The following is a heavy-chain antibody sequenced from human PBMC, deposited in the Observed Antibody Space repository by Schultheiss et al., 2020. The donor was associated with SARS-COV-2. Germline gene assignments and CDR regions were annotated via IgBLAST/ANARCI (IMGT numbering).Heavy chain of an antibody. CDR2: INPNSGGT. V-gene: IGHV1-2*02. CDR3: ARGAGGDYGDPNFDY. CDR1: GYTFTSYD. Sequence: ASVKVSCKASGYTFTSYDINWVRQATGQGLEWMGWINPNSGGTNYAQKFRGRVTMTRDTSISTTYMELSSLRSDDTAVYYCARGAGGDYGDPNFDYWGQGTLVTVSS. D-gene: IGHD4-17*01. J-gene: IGHJ4*02.